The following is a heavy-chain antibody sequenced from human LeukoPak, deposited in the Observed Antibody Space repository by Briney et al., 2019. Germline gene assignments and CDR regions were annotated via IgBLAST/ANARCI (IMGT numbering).Heavy chain of an antibody. D-gene: IGHD3-22*01. V-gene: IGHV3-48*03. CDR3: AVPSTYDSSGYYRLYYFDY. CDR1: GFTFSSYE. Sequence: PGGSLRLSCAASGFTFSSYEMNWVRQAPGKGLEWVSYISSSGSTIYYADSVKGRFTISRDNAKNSLYLQMNSLRAEDTAVYYCAVPSTYDSSGYYRLYYFDYWGQGTLVTVSS. CDR2: ISSSGSTI. J-gene: IGHJ4*02.